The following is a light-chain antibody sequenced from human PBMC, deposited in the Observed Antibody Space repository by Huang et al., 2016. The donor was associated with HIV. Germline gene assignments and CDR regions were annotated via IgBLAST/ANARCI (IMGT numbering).Light chain of an antibody. CDR1: QGSSNS. CDR2: TAS. J-gene: IGKJ1*01. V-gene: IGKV1-NL1*01. Sequence: DIQMTQSPSSLSAFVGDRVTITCRASQGSSNSLAWYQQKPGKAPKLLVYTASRLENGVPSRFNGSGSGTDYTLTINTLQPEDFATYHCQQYYSTPTFGRGTKVAVK. CDR3: QQYYSTPT.